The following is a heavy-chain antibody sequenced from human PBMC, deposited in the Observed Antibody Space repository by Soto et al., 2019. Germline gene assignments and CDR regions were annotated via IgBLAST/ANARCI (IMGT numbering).Heavy chain of an antibody. CDR3: ARASGDYDPLDY. Sequence: EVQLVESGGGLVKPGGSLRLSCAASGFTFSSYSMNWVRQAPGKGLEWVSSISSSSSYIYYADSVKGRFTISRDNAKNSLYLQMNSLRAEDTAVYYCARASGDYDPLDYWGRGTLVTVSS. CDR2: ISSSSSYI. J-gene: IGHJ4*02. CDR1: GFTFSSYS. V-gene: IGHV3-21*01. D-gene: IGHD4-17*01.